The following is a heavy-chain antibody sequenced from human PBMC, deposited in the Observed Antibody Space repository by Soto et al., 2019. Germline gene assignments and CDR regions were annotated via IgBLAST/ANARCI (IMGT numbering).Heavy chain of an antibody. J-gene: IGHJ4*02. CDR1: GYTFTSYA. CDR2: INAGNGNT. V-gene: IGHV1-3*01. Sequence: ASVKVSCKASGYTFTSYAMHWVRQAPGQRLEWMGWINAGNGNTKYSQKFQGRVTITRDTSASTAYMELSSLRSEDTAVYYCARDSRGYIGVNPLDYWGQGTLVTVSS. CDR3: ARDSRGYIGVNPLDY. D-gene: IGHD5-18*01.